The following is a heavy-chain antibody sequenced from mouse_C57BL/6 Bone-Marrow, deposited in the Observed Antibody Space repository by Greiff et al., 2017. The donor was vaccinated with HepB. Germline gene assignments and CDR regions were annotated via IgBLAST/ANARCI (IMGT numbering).Heavy chain of an antibody. V-gene: IGHV1-62-2*01. CDR1: GYTFTEYT. CDR2: FYPGSGSI. D-gene: IGHD2-12*01. Sequence: QVQLKESGAELVKPGASVKLSCKASGYTFTEYTIHWVKQRSGQGLEWIGWFYPGSGSIKYNEKFKDKATLTADKSSSTVYMELSRLTSEDSAVYFCARHEEEGGYSSYAMDYWGQGTSVTVSS. CDR3: ARHEEEGGYSSYAMDY. J-gene: IGHJ4*01.